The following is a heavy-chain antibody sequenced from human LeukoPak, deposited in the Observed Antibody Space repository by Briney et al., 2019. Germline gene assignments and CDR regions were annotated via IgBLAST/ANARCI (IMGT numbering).Heavy chain of an antibody. Sequence: GGSLRLPCAASGFTFSSYAMHWVRQAPGKGLEWVAVISYDGSNKYYADSVKGRFTISRDNSKNTLYLQMNSLRAEDTAVYYCARDGYNLGDYWGQGTLVTVSS. CDR1: GFTFSSYA. CDR2: ISYDGSNK. D-gene: IGHD5-24*01. CDR3: ARDGYNLGDY. J-gene: IGHJ4*02. V-gene: IGHV3-30-3*01.